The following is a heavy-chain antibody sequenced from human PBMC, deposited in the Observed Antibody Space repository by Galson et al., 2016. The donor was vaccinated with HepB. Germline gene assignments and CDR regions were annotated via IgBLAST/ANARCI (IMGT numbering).Heavy chain of an antibody. CDR3: VRENWHFDL. J-gene: IGHJ2*01. CDR1: GLTLSTSS. CDR2: INHGGSVA. V-gene: IGHV3-7*03. Sequence: SLRLSCAASGLTLSTSSMHWVRQAPGKGLEWVANINHGGSVAYYVDSVKGRFTISRDNAKNSLYLQMNSLRDEDTAVYYCVRENWHFDLWGRGTLVTVSS.